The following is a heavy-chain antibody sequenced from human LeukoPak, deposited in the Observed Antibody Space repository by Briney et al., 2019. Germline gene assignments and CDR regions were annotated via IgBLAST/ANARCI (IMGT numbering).Heavy chain of an antibody. V-gene: IGHV4-59*11. Sequence: PSETLSLTCTVPGGSISSHYWSWIRQPPGKGLNLIGYISYSGRTNYSPSLKSRVIISVDTSKNQFSLNLSSVTAADTAVYYCARVPWYYDSSGYLGHYYMDVWGKGTTVTVSS. CDR1: GGSISSHY. CDR2: ISYSGRT. CDR3: ARVPWYYDSSGYLGHYYMDV. D-gene: IGHD3-22*01. J-gene: IGHJ6*03.